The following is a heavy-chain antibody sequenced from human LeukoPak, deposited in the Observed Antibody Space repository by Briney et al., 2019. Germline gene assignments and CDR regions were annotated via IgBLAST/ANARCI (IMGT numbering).Heavy chain of an antibody. D-gene: IGHD3-22*01. CDR2: IIPILGIA. V-gene: IGHV1-69*02. CDR3: ARVTVYDSSGYYSE. CDR1: GGTFSSYT. J-gene: IGHJ4*02. Sequence: SVKVSCKASGGTFSSYTISWVRQAPGQGLEWMGRIIPILGIANYAQKFQGRVTITSDKSTSTAYMELSSLRSEDTAVYYCARVTVYDSSGYYSEWGQGTLVTVSS.